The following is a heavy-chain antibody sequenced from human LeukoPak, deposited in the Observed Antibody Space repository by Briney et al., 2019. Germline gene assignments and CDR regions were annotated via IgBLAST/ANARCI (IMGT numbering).Heavy chain of an antibody. CDR3: SKHDGEAVAGIFDY. J-gene: IGHJ4*02. V-gene: IGHV3-23*01. CDR2: ISGSGGST. Sequence: GGSLRLSCAASGFTFSSYAMSWVRQAPGKGLEWVSAISGSGGSTYYADSVKGRFTIPRDNSKNTLYLQMNSLRAEDTAVYYCSKHDGEAVAGIFDYWGQGTLVTVSS. D-gene: IGHD6-19*01. CDR1: GFTFSSYA.